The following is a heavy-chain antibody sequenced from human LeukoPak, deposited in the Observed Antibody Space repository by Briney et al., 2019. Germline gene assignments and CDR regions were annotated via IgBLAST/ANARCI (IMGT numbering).Heavy chain of an antibody. Sequence: GASGKVSCKASGYTFTSYYMNWVRQAPGQGLEWMGKINPSDGSTDFAQNFQGRVTMTRDTSTSTVYMELSSLRSEDTAVYYCVRGWWGTDYGWTNWFDPWGQGTLVTVAS. CDR1: GYTFTSYY. J-gene: IGHJ5*02. D-gene: IGHD4-17*01. CDR2: INPSDGST. V-gene: IGHV1-46*01. CDR3: VRGWWGTDYGWTNWFDP.